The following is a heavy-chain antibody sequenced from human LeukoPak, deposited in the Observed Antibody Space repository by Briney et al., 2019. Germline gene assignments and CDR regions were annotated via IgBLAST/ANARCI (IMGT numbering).Heavy chain of an antibody. J-gene: IGHJ4*02. V-gene: IGHV3-30*02. D-gene: IGHD6-13*01. CDR2: IRYDGRTT. CDR3: AKDDPFSSPDY. CDR1: GFTFSSYG. Sequence: GGSLRLSCAASGFTFSSYGMHWVRQAPGKGLEWVAFIRYDGRTTYYAESVKGRFNISRDNSKNTSYLQMSSLRGEDTAMYYCAKDDPFSSPDYWGQGTLVTVSS.